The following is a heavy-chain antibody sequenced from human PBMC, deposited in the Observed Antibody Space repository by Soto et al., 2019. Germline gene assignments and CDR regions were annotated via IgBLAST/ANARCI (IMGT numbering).Heavy chain of an antibody. V-gene: IGHV4-59*01. Sequence: LSLTCTVSGGSISSYYWSWIRQPPGKGLEWIGYIYYSGSTNYNPSLKSRVTISVDTSKNQFSLKLSSVTAADTAVYYCARGETRRDGYNFAFDIWGQGTMVTVSS. CDR1: GGSISSYY. CDR2: IYYSGST. D-gene: IGHD5-12*01. CDR3: ARGETRRDGYNFAFDI. J-gene: IGHJ3*02.